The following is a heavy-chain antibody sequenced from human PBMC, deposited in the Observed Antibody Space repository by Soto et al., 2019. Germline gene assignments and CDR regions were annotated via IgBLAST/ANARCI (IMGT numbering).Heavy chain of an antibody. V-gene: IGHV5-51*01. CDR1: GHFFSSQG. J-gene: IGHJ4*02. CDR3: ASRGQTRDRQLAF. D-gene: IGHD1-1*01. Sequence: GESLKISCKGSGHFFSSQGIAWVRLMPGKGLEWMGIIHPGDSDTRYSPSFQGQVTISVDGSINTAYLQSRSLEASDTAVYYCASRGQTRDRQLAFWGQGTPVTVSS. CDR2: IHPGDSDT.